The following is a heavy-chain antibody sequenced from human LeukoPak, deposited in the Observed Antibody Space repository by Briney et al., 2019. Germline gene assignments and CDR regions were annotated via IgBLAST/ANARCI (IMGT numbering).Heavy chain of an antibody. Sequence: SETLSLTCTVSGGSVSSGSYYWSWFRQPPGKGLEWIGYIYSSGSTNYNPSLKSRVTLSVDTSKNQFPLKLISVTAADTAIYYCARDPKDSYYYGMDVWGQGTTVTVSS. V-gene: IGHV4-61*01. J-gene: IGHJ6*02. CDR2: IYSSGST. CDR3: ARDPKDSYYYGMDV. CDR1: GGSVSSGSYY.